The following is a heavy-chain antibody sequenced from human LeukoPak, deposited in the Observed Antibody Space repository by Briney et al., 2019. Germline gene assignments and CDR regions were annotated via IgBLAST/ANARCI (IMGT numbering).Heavy chain of an antibody. D-gene: IGHD1-26*01. J-gene: IGHJ4*02. V-gene: IGHV3-53*01. CDR1: GFTVSSNY. CDR2: IYSGGST. CDR3: ARGVGSGSRLRAGDY. Sequence: GGSLRLSCAASGFTVSSNYMSWVRQAPGKGLGWVSVIYSGGSTYYADSVKGRFTISRDNSKNTLYLQMNSLRAEDTAVYYCARGVGSGSRLRAGDYWGQGTLVTVSS.